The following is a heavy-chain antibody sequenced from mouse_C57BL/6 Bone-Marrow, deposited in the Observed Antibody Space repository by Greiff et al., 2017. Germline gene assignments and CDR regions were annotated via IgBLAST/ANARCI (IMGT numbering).Heavy chain of an antibody. CDR1: GYTFTEYT. D-gene: IGHD4-1*02. CDR3: ARHALNGDREYYFDY. V-gene: IGHV1-62-2*01. J-gene: IGHJ2*01. Sequence: QVHVKQSGAELVKPGASVKLSCKASGYTFTEYTIHWVKQRSGQGLEWIGWFYPGSGSIKYNEKFKDKATLTADKSSSTVYMELSRLTSEDSAVYFCARHALNGDREYYFDYWGQGTTLTVSS. CDR2: FYPGSGSI.